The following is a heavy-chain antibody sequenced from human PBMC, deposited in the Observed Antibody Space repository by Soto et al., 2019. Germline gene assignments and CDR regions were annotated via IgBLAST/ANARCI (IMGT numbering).Heavy chain of an antibody. CDR2: IYSSGGT. D-gene: IGHD3-3*01. CDR3: ARGQRFSDSFDP. CDR1: GGAISGYY. J-gene: IGHJ5*02. Sequence: RSLTCTVSGGAISGYYWTWIRQPAGKGLEWIGRIYSSGGTKYNPSLKSRVDMSLDMSKNQFSLRLNSVTAADTAVYYCARGQRFSDSFDPWGQGTLVTVSS. V-gene: IGHV4-4*07.